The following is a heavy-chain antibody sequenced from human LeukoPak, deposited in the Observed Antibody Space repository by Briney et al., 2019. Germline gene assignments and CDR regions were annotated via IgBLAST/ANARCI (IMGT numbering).Heavy chain of an antibody. V-gene: IGHV1-8*01. CDR2: MNPNSGNT. CDR1: GYTFTSYD. D-gene: IGHD5-18*01. CDR3: ARGFEYSYGYLDY. Sequence: ASVKVSCKASGYTFTSYDINWMRQATGQGLEWMGWMNPNSGNTGYAQKFQGRVTMTRNTSISTAYMELSSLRSEDTAVYYCARGFEYSYGYLDYWGQGTLVTVSP. J-gene: IGHJ4*02.